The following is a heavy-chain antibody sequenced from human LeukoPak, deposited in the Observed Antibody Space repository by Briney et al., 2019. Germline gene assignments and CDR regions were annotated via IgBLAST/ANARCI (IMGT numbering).Heavy chain of an antibody. CDR2: INPKNADT. Sequence: ASVRVSCKASGYTFTAYYIHWVRQAPGQGLEWIGWINPKNADTDYAQNFRGRVTMTRDTSISTVYMELSRLRSDDTAVYYCARDEGSSSVNALDIWGQGTMITVSS. V-gene: IGHV1-2*02. CDR1: GYTFTAYY. J-gene: IGHJ3*02. D-gene: IGHD6-6*01. CDR3: ARDEGSSSVNALDI.